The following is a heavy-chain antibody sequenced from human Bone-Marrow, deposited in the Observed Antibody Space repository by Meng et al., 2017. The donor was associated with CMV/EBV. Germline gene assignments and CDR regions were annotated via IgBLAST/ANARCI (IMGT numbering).Heavy chain of an antibody. J-gene: IGHJ4*02. Sequence: GGSLRLSCAASGFTFSSYSMNWVRQAPGKGLVWVSRINSDGSSTSYADSVKGRVTISRDNAKNTLYLQMNSLRAEDTAVYYCARSQYSGSRSDYWGQGTLVTVSS. CDR2: INSDGSST. CDR3: ARSQYSGSRSDY. V-gene: IGHV3-74*01. CDR1: GFTFSSYS. D-gene: IGHD5-12*01.